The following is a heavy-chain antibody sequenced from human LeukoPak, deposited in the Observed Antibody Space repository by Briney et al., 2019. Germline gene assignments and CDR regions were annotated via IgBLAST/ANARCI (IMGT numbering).Heavy chain of an antibody. V-gene: IGHV3-23*01. CDR2: ISATAT. CDR1: GFTFSSYA. D-gene: IGHD3-16*02. CDR3: AKGQGSGSYPFDY. Sequence: GGSLRLSCAASGFTFSSYAMSWVRQDRGRGLEWVSVISATATYYADSVKGRFTISRDTSRNTLYLQMNSLRADDTAVYYCAKGQGSGSYPFDYWGQGTLVTVSS. J-gene: IGHJ4*02.